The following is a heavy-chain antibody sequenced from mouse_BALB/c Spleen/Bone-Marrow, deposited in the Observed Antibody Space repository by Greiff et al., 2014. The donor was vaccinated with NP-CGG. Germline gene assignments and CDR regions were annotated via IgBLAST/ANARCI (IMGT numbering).Heavy chain of an antibody. D-gene: IGHD1-2*01. Sequence: VQLQQSGAELMKPGASVKISCKATGYTFSSYWIEWVKQRPGHGLEWIGEILPGSGSTNYNEKFKGKATFTADTPSNTAYMQLSSLTSEYSAVYYCARRLLYYFDYWGQGATLTVSS. V-gene: IGHV1-9*01. CDR2: ILPGSGST. CDR3: ARRLLYYFDY. CDR1: GYTFSSYW. J-gene: IGHJ2*01.